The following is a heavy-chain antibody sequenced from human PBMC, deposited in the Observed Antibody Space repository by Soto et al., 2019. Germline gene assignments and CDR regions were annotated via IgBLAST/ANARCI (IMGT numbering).Heavy chain of an antibody. J-gene: IGHJ4*02. D-gene: IGHD5-12*01. CDR1: GFNFDHYT. CDR3: AKERGLDY. Sequence: PGGSLRLSCATSGFNFDHYTIHWVRQAPGKGLEWVSVITWDGKSTSYADSVKGRFTVSRDDSKSSLYLQMDGLRTDDTALYYCAKERGLDYWGQGTLVTVSS. V-gene: IGHV3-43*01. CDR2: ITWDGKST.